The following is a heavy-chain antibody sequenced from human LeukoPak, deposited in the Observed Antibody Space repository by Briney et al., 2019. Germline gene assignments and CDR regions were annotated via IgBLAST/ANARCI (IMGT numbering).Heavy chain of an antibody. V-gene: IGHV3-7*01. J-gene: IGHJ4*02. CDR1: GFTFSNYW. CDR3: ARGRGVVATTTQGD. CDR2: IKQDGNEK. D-gene: IGHD1-26*01. Sequence: GGSLRLSCAASGFTFSNYWMSWVRQAPGKRLEWVANIKQDGNEKYYVVSVKGRFTISRDNAKNSLYLQMNSLRAEDTGVYYCARGRGVVATTTQGDWGQGTLVTVSS.